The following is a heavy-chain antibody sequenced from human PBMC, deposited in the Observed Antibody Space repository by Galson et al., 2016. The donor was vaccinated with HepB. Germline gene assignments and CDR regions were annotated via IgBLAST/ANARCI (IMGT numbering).Heavy chain of an antibody. Sequence: SETLSLTCAVHGGSFSGYYWSCIRQPPGKGLEWVADVDHGGSASYNPSLNSRVSISLDTSRNHFSLNLTSVTAADTAVYYCILGKQLVPQDFWGQGTLVTVAS. D-gene: IGHD2-8*01. CDR3: ILGKQLVPQDF. CDR1: GGSFSGYY. CDR2: VDHGGSA. J-gene: IGHJ4*02. V-gene: IGHV4-34*01.